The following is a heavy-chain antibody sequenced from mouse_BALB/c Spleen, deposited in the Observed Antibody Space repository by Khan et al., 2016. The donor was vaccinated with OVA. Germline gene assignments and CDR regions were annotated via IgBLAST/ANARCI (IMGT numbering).Heavy chain of an antibody. D-gene: IGHD2-1*01. CDR2: IFPGTGTT. J-gene: IGHJ3*01. CDR3: ARGYLGNHEFVY. CDR1: GYSFSSYW. V-gene: IGHV1S132*01. Sequence: QVQLQQSGAELVKPGASVKLSCKTSGYSFSSYWIQWVKQRPGQGLGWIGQIFPGTGTTYYNENFKGKATLTVDTSSSTAYMQLSSLTSEDSAVYFCARGYLGNHEFVYWGRGTLVTVSP.